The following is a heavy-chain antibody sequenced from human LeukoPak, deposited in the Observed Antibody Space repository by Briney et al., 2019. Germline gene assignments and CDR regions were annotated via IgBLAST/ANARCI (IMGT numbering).Heavy chain of an antibody. CDR1: GFTFSNYW. J-gene: IGHJ6*03. V-gene: IGHV3-74*01. Sequence: PGGSLRLSCAASGFTFSNYWMHWVRQAPGKGLVWVSRINSDGSRANYADSVKGRFTISRDNAKNTLYLPMNSLRAEDTAVYYCARAVGDFYYYIDVWGKGTTVTVSS. CDR2: INSDGSRA. D-gene: IGHD2-15*01. CDR3: ARAVGDFYYYIDV.